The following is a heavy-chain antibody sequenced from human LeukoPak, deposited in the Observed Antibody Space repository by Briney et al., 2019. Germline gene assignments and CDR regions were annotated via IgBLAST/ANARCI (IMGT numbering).Heavy chain of an antibody. D-gene: IGHD1-26*01. CDR3: ARHPDGSLSFDH. V-gene: IGHV3-11*03. Sequence: GGSLSLSCVASGFSFRDYYMSWIRQAPGKGLEWVSYISSSGSHTNYADSVTGRFTISRNNAKKSLHLQMNSLRAEDTAVYYCARHPDGSLSFDHWGQGTLVTVSS. J-gene: IGHJ5*02. CDR2: ISSSGSHT. CDR1: GFSFRDYY.